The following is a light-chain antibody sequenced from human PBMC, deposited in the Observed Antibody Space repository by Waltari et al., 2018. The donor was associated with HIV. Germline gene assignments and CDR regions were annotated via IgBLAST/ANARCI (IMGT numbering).Light chain of an antibody. CDR2: SAS. CDR3: LQDYSYPRT. Sequence: QMTQSTSSLSASVGDRVTITCRESRGIRNDLGWYQQSPGKPPKLLIYSASTLQSGVPSRFSVSGSDTYFTLTITRLQPEDFGTYFCLQDYSYPRTFGQGTKVEVK. CDR1: RGIRND. V-gene: IGKV1-6*01. J-gene: IGKJ1*01.